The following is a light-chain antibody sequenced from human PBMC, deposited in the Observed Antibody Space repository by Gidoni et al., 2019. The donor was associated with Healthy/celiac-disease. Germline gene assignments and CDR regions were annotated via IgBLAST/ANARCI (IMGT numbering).Light chain of an antibody. J-gene: IGKJ2*01. CDR3: QQSYSTPPYT. CDR2: AAS. V-gene: IGKV1-39*01. CDR1: QSISSY. Sequence: DIQMTQSPSSLSASVGDRVTITCRASQSISSYLHWYQQNPGKPPKLLIYAASSLQSGVPSRFSGSGSGTDFTLTISSMQPEDFAAYYCQQSYSTPPYTFGQGTKLEIK.